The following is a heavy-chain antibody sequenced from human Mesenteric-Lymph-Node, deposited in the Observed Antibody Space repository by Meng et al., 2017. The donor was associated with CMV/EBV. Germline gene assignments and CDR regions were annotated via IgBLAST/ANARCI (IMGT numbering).Heavy chain of an antibody. CDR3: AREGLLTGAFHM. CDR1: GDSVSSNSAT. D-gene: IGHD7-27*01. CDR2: TYYRSKWYS. V-gene: IGHV6-1*01. J-gene: IGHJ3*02. Sequence: QEQLQQSGPGLLKPSQTLSLTWAISGDSVSSNSATWNWIRQSPSRGLEWLGRTYYRSKWYSDYASSVKSRITISPDTSKNQFSLQLKSVSPEGTAIYYCAREGLLTGAFHMWGQGTMVTVSS.